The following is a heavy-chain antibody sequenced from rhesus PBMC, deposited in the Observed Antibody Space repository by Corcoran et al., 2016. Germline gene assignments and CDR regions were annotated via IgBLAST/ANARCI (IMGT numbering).Heavy chain of an antibody. Sequence: QVQLQESGPGLVKPSETLSLTCALSGGSVSSSNWWSWIRQPPGKGLGWIGYISGSSVITYYNPSLKSRVTISSDTSKNQFSLKLSSVTAADTAVYYCARDESLSGSSHYWGQGVLVTVSS. D-gene: IGHD6-25*01. V-gene: IGHV4-65*01. J-gene: IGHJ4*01. CDR3: ARDESLSGSSHY. CDR1: GGSVSSSNW. CDR2: ISGSSVIT.